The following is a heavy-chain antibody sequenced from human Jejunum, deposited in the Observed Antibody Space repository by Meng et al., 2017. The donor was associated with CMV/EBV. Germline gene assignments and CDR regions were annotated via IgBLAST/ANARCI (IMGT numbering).Heavy chain of an antibody. Sequence: FTFGSYEMNWVRQAPGKGLEWVSYISSESNTIIYADSVKGRFTISRDNAKNSPYLQMNSLRDEDTAVYYCARARATARGMNWFDPWGQGTRVTVSS. J-gene: IGHJ5*02. V-gene: IGHV3-48*03. CDR2: ISSESNTI. CDR3: ARARATARGMNWFDP. D-gene: IGHD1-1*01. CDR1: FTFGSYE.